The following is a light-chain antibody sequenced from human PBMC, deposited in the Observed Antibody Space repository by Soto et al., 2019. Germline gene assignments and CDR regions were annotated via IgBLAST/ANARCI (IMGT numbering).Light chain of an antibody. CDR3: QTWGADSVI. J-gene: IGLJ2*01. CDR2: LNSDGSH. V-gene: IGLV4-69*01. CDR1: SGHSSYA. Sequence: QLVLTQSPSASASLGASVKLTCTLSSGHSSYAIAWHQQQPEKGPRFLMKLNSDGSHSKGDGISDRFSGSSSGAERYLTISSLQSEDEADCYCQTWGADSVIFGGGTKLTVL.